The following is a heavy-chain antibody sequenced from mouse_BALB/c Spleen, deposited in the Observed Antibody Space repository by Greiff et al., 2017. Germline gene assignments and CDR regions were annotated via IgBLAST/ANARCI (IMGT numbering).Heavy chain of an antibody. CDR3: ARNYYGSSPSWFAY. CDR2: IWAGGST. V-gene: IGHV2-9*02. CDR1: GFSLTSYG. J-gene: IGHJ3*01. D-gene: IGHD1-1*01. Sequence: VHLVESGPGLVAPSQSLSITCTVSGFSLTSYGVHWVRQPPGKGLEWLGVIWAGGSTNYNSALMSRLSISKDNSKSQVFLKMNSLQTDDTAMYYCARNYYGSSPSWFAYWGQGTLVTVSA.